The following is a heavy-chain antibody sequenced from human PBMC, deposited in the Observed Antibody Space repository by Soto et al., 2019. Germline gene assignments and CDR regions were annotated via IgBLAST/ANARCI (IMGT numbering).Heavy chain of an antibody. Sequence: PSETLSLTCHVSGSSMSDYYWSWIRQSPGKGLEWFGYIYHTGTTNYNPSLKSRVTMSIDTSSNQFSLRVRSVTAADTAVYYCARPNDDYGDYAFDYWGQGTLVTVSS. CDR1: GSSMSDYY. CDR2: IYHTGTT. J-gene: IGHJ4*02. D-gene: IGHD4-17*01. CDR3: ARPNDDYGDYAFDY. V-gene: IGHV4-59*08.